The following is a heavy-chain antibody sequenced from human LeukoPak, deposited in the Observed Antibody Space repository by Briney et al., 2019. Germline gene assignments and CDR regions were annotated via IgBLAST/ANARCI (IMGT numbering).Heavy chain of an antibody. V-gene: IGHV4-39*07. J-gene: IGHJ4*02. CDR2: IYYSGST. CDR1: GGSISSNTYY. D-gene: IGHD4-17*01. CDR3: ASGHDYGY. Sequence: SETLSLTCTVSGGSISSNTYYYGWIRQPPGKGLEWIASIYYSGSTYYNPSLKSRVTISMDTSKNQFSLKLTSVTAADTAVYYCASGHDYGYWGQGTLVSVSS.